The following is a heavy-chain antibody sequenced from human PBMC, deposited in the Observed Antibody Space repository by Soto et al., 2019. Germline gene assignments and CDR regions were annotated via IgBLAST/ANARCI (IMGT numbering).Heavy chain of an antibody. D-gene: IGHD2-2*01. V-gene: IGHV4-34*01. J-gene: IGHJ5*02. CDR1: GGSFSGYY. Sequence: PSEALSLTCAVYGGSFSGYYWSWIRQPPGKGLEWIGENNHSGSTNYNPSLKSRVTISVDTSKNQFSLKLSSVTAADTAVYYCARDSPKTSSYPNWFDPWGQGTLVTVSS. CDR2: NNHSGST. CDR3: ARDSPKTSSYPNWFDP.